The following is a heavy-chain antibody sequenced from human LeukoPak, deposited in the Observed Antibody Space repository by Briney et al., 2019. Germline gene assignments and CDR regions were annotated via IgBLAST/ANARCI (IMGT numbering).Heavy chain of an antibody. CDR1: GYTFTSYD. J-gene: IGHJ5*02. Sequence: ASVKVSCKASGYTFTSYDINWVRQATGQGLEWMGWMNPNSGNTGYAQKFQGRVTMTRDTSISTAYMELSRLRSDDTAVYYCARSYVDIVATIGWFDPWGQGTLVTVSS. D-gene: IGHD5-12*01. V-gene: IGHV1-8*02. CDR3: ARSYVDIVATIGWFDP. CDR2: MNPNSGNT.